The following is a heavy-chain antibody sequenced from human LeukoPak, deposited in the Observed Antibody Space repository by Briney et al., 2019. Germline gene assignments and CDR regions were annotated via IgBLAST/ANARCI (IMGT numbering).Heavy chain of an antibody. CDR2: IKSKTNGETL. Sequence: PGGSLRLSCAASGFTFSGAWMSWVRQAPGKGLEWVGRIKSKTNGETLDYGAPVKGRFNISRDDSKNTVFLQMNSLKTEDTAVYYCSTAYGGSGSDWGQGTLVTVS. V-gene: IGHV3-15*01. CDR3: STAYGGSGSD. D-gene: IGHD3-10*01. CDR1: GFTFSGAW. J-gene: IGHJ4*02.